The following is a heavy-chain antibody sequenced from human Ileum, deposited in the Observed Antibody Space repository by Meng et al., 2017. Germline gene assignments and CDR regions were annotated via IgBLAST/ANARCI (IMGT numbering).Heavy chain of an antibody. Sequence: QVQPQESGPGLAKPSETLSLTCTVSGATISSYYWTWIRQPPGKGLDWIGYIHYSGSTNYNPSLKSRITMSVDTSKNQVSLKLSSVTAADTAIYYCAAFCSGGSCPDYWGQGTLVTVSS. D-gene: IGHD2-15*01. J-gene: IGHJ4*02. CDR2: IHYSGST. V-gene: IGHV4-59*01. CDR3: AAFCSGGSCPDY. CDR1: GATISSYY.